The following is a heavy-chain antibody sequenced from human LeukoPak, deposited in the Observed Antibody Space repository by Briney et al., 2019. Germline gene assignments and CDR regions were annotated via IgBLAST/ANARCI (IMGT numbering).Heavy chain of an antibody. CDR2: INHSGST. D-gene: IGHD3-22*01. Sequence: SETLSLTCAVYGGSFSGYYWSWIRQPPGKGLEWIGEINHSGSTNYNPSLKSRVTISVDTPKNQFSLKLSSVTAADTAVYYCARGRWKRYYDSSGYIDYWGQGTLVTVSS. CDR3: ARGRWKRYYDSSGYIDY. CDR1: GGSFSGYY. J-gene: IGHJ4*02. V-gene: IGHV4-34*01.